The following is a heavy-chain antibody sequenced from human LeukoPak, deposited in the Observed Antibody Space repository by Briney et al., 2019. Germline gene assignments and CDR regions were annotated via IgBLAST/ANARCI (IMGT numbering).Heavy chain of an antibody. CDR1: GGPINNYY. D-gene: IGHD3-22*01. CDR3: AREFKDYDGSGYYYAY. CDR2: IYTSRTT. Sequence: SETLSLTCTVSGGPINNYYWAWIRQPAGKGLEWIGRIYTSRTTDYNPFLKSRITMSLDTSKNQFSLSLSSVTAADTAVYYCAREFKDYDGSGYYYAYWGQGTLVTVSS. J-gene: IGHJ4*02. V-gene: IGHV4-4*07.